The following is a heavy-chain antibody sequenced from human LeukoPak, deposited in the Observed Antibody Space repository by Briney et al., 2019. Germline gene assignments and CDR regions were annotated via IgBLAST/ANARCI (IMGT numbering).Heavy chain of an antibody. CDR1: GFNVGSNY. CDR2: LSYDGSAK. CDR3: ARSPALYGGNYYFDY. V-gene: IGHV3-30*03. D-gene: IGHD4-23*01. Sequence: GGSLRLSCAASGFNVGSNYMSWVRQTPGKGLEWVAVLSYDGSAKYYADSVKGRFTISRDNSNNTLYLQMNSLRTEDTAVYFCARSPALYGGNYYFDYWGQGTLVTVSS. J-gene: IGHJ4*02.